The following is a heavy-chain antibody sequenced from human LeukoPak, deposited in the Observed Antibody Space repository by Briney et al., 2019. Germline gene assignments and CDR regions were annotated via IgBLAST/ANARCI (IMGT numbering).Heavy chain of an antibody. Sequence: QPGGSLRLSCAASGFTFSSYWMSWVRQAPGKGLEWVANIKQVGSEKYYVDSVKGRFTISRDNAKNSLYLQMNSLRAEDTAVYYCARDYRGYRAPYYFDYWGQGTLVTVSS. CDR3: ARDYRGYRAPYYFDY. V-gene: IGHV3-7*01. CDR2: IKQVGSEK. CDR1: GFTFSSYW. D-gene: IGHD2-15*01. J-gene: IGHJ4*02.